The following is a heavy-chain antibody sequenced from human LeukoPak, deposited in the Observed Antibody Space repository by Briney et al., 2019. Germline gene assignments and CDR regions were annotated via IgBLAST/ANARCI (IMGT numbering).Heavy chain of an antibody. Sequence: GGSLRLSCAASGFTFSSYAMSWVRQAPGKGLEWVSAISGSGGSTYYADSVKGRFTISRDNSKNTLYLQMNSLTAEDTAVYYCARDINGVRYIFDYWGQGTLVTVSS. D-gene: IGHD3-9*01. CDR1: GFTFSSYA. J-gene: IGHJ4*02. CDR2: ISGSGGST. CDR3: ARDINGVRYIFDY. V-gene: IGHV3-23*01.